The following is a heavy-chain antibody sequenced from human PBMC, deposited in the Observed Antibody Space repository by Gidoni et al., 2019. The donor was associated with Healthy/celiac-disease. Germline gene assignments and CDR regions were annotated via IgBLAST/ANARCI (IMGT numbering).Heavy chain of an antibody. CDR3: ASLRDYGSGRPFKEVARPRTYYYGMDV. V-gene: IGHV4-39*01. Sequence: QLQLQESGPGLVKPSETLSLTCTVSGGSISSRSYYWGWIRQPPGKGLEWIGSIYYSGSTYYNPSLKSRVTISVDTSKNQFSLKLSSVTAADTAVYYCASLRDYGSGRPFKEVARPRTYYYGMDVWGQGTTVTVSS. CDR2: IYYSGST. CDR1: GGSISSRSYY. D-gene: IGHD3-10*01. J-gene: IGHJ6*02.